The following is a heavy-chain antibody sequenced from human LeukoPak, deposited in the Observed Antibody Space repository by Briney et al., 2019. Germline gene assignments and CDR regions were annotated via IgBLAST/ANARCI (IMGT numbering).Heavy chain of an antibody. CDR1: GFTFDDYA. CDR3: AKDRGQRGYSSSWYPY. J-gene: IGHJ4*02. Sequence: PGRSLRLSCAASGFTFDDYAMHWVRQAPGKGLEWVSGISWNSGSIGYADSVKGRFTISRDNSKNTLYLQMNSLRAEDTAVYYCAKDRGQRGYSSSWYPYWGQGTLVTVSS. D-gene: IGHD6-13*01. CDR2: ISWNSGSI. V-gene: IGHV3-9*01.